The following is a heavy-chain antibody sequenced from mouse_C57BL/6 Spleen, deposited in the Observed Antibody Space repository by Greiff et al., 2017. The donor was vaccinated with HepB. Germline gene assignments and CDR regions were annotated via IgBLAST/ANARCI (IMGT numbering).Heavy chain of an antibody. CDR1: GFTFTDYY. CDR3: ARSPYGNFWYFDV. CDR2: IRNKANGYTT. Sequence: EVQRVESGGGLVQPGGSLSLSCAASGFTFTDYYMSWVRQPPGQALEWLGFIRNKANGYTTEYSASVKGRFTISRYNSQSILYLQMNALRAEDSATYYCARSPYGNFWYFDVWGTGTTVTVSS. J-gene: IGHJ1*03. V-gene: IGHV7-3*01. D-gene: IGHD2-1*01.